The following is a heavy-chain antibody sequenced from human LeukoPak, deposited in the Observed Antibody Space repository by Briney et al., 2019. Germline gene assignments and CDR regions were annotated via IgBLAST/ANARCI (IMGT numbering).Heavy chain of an antibody. CDR2: INHSGST. CDR3: ARLVRGIAVAATYYFDY. J-gene: IGHJ4*02. D-gene: IGHD6-19*01. Sequence: PSETLSLTCAVYGGSFSGYYWSWIRQPPGKGLEWIREINHSGSTNYNPSLKSRVTISVDTSKNQFSLKLSSVTAADTAVYYCARLVRGIAVAATYYFDYWGQGTLVTVSS. V-gene: IGHV4-34*01. CDR1: GGSFSGYY.